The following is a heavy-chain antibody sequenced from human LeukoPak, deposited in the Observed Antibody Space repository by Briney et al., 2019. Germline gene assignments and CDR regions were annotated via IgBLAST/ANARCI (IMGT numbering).Heavy chain of an antibody. CDR2: IYTGGST. Sequence: GGSLRLSCAASGFTFSDYYISWIRQAPGKGLEWVSVIYTGGSTYYAGSVKGRFTISRDNSKKTLYLQMNSLRAEDTAVYYCARVGSGWEFDHWGQGTLVTVSS. V-gene: IGHV3-53*01. J-gene: IGHJ4*02. D-gene: IGHD6-19*01. CDR3: ARVGSGWEFDH. CDR1: GFTFSDYY.